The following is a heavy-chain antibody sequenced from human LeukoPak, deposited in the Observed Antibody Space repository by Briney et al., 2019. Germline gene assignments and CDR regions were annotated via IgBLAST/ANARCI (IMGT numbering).Heavy chain of an antibody. J-gene: IGHJ4*02. D-gene: IGHD6-13*01. CDR2: IYHSGST. Sequence: PSQTLSLTCTVSGYSISSGYYWGWIRQPPGKGLEWIGSIYHSGSTYYNPSLKSRVTISVDTSKNQFSLKLSSVTAADTAVYYCARAAAGLDYWGQGTLVTVSS. V-gene: IGHV4-38-2*02. CDR1: GYSISSGYY. CDR3: ARAAAGLDY.